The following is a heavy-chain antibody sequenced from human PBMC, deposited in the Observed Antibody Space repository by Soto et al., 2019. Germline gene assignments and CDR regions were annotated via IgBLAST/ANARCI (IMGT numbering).Heavy chain of an antibody. D-gene: IGHD6-6*01. J-gene: IGHJ5*02. CDR2: ISAYNGNT. V-gene: IGHV1-18*04. Sequence: GASVKASFQASCYTYTSCGIRCVRQAPGKGLEWMGWISAYNGNTNYAQKLQGRVTMTTDTSTSTAYMELRSLRSDDTAVYYCARDYTFEYSSSFDPWGQGTLVTVSS. CDR3: ARDYTFEYSSSFDP. CDR1: CYTYTSCG.